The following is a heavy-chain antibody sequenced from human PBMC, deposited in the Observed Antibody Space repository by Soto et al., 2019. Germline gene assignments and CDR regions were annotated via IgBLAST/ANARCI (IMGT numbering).Heavy chain of an antibody. D-gene: IGHD5-18*01. V-gene: IGHV1-69*01. CDR2: IIPIFGTA. CDR1: GGTFSSYA. CDR3: AREGGKSGGYSYGYSVGLDY. J-gene: IGHJ4*02. Sequence: QVQLVQSGAEVKKPGSSVKVSCKASGGTFSSYAISWVRQAPGQGLEWMGGIIPIFGTANYAQKLQGRGTITADESTSTGYMERGRLRSEDTAVYYCAREGGKSGGYSYGYSVGLDYWGQGTLVTVSS.